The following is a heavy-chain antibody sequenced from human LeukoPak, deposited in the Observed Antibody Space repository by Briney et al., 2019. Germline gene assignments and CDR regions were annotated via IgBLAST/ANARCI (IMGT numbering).Heavy chain of an antibody. Sequence: GGSLRLSCAASGFTFSSYAMNWVRQAPGKGLEWVSGISSSGDNTYYADSVKGRFTISRDNSKKTLYLQMNSLRAEDTAVYYCAKDRVAIFGVVTTHWFDPWAREPWSPSPQ. D-gene: IGHD3-3*01. V-gene: IGHV3-23*01. J-gene: IGHJ5*02. CDR1: GFTFSSYA. CDR3: AKDRVAIFGVVTTHWFDP. CDR2: ISSSGDNT.